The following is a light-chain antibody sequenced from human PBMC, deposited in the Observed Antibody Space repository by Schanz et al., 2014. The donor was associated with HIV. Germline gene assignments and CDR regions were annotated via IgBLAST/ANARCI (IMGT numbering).Light chain of an antibody. CDR3: ATWDESLDVWV. V-gene: IGLV1-44*01. CDR2: NNF. CDR1: RSNIGVNP. J-gene: IGLJ3*02. Sequence: QSVMNQPPSASGTPGQTVTISCSGSRSNIGVNPVNWYQQVPGTAPKLLIYNNFQRPSGVPARFSGSMSDTSASLAITGLQSEDEADYYCATWDESLDVWVFGGGTQLTVL.